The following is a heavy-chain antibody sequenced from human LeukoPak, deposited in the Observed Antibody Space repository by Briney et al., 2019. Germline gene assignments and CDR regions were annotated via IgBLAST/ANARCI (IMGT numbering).Heavy chain of an antibody. V-gene: IGHV4-38-2*02. CDR1: GYSISSGYY. J-gene: IGHJ4*02. Sequence: SETLSLTCTVSGYSISSGYYWGWIRQPPGKGLEWIGSIYHSGSTYYNPSLKSRVTISVDTSKNQFSLKLSSVTAADTAVYYCARDLTGMATSGDDYWGQGTLVTVSS. CDR3: ARDLTGMATSGDDY. CDR2: IYHSGST. D-gene: IGHD5-24*01.